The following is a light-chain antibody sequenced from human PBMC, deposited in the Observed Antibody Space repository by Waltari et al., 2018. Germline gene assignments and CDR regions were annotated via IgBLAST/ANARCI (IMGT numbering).Light chain of an antibody. J-gene: IGLJ3*02. Sequence: QSALTQPPSASESPGQSVTISCTGTSSDVGDYDFVSWYQHTPGKAPKRLLYEVSNRPSGVANRFSGSKSGSTASLTVSGLQAEDEATYYCSSYAGSNTWVFGGGTKLTVL. CDR1: SSDVGDYDF. CDR3: SSYAGSNTWV. V-gene: IGLV2-8*01. CDR2: EVS.